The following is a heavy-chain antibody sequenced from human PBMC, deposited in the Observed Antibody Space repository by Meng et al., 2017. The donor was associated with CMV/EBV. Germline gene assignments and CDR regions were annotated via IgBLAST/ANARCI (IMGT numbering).Heavy chain of an antibody. CDR1: GYTFTGNY. J-gene: IGHJ6*02. V-gene: IGHV1-2*02. D-gene: IGHD2-2*01. Sequence: ASVKVSCKASGYTFTGNYMHWVRQAPGQGLEWRGWINPNSGGTNYAQKFQGRVTMTRDTSISTASMELSRLRSDDTAVYYCARGRLMVVVPAAIAGVRIAAALSMDVWGQGTTVTVSS. CDR3: ARGRLMVVVPAAIAGVRIAAALSMDV. CDR2: INPNSGGT.